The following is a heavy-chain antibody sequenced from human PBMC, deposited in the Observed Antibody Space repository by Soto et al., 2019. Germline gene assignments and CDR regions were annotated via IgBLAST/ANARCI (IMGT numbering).Heavy chain of an antibody. CDR3: ARDVSVAEIYYYYYGMDV. V-gene: IGHV3-33*01. J-gene: IGHJ6*02. CDR2: IWYDGSNK. CDR1: GFTFSSYG. Sequence: LRLSCAASGFTFSSYGMHRVRQAPGKGLEWVAVIWYDGSNKYYADSVKGRFTISRDNSKNTLYLQMNSLRAEDTAVYYCARDVSVAEIYYYYYGMDVWGQGTTVTVSS. D-gene: IGHD6-19*01.